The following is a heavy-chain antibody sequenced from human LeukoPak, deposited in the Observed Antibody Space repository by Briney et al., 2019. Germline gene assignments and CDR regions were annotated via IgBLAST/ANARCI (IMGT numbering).Heavy chain of an antibody. D-gene: IGHD3-3*01. CDR2: ISPSGGST. V-gene: IGHV1-46*01. Sequence: EASVKVSCKAFGYTFTSNYMHWVRQAPGQGPEWMGVISPSGGSTTYAQKFQGRVTMTTDTSTSTAYMELRSLRSDDTAVYYCARSGSGYYYYYMDVWGKGTTVTISS. J-gene: IGHJ6*03. CDR3: ARSGSGYYYYYMDV. CDR1: GYTFTSNY.